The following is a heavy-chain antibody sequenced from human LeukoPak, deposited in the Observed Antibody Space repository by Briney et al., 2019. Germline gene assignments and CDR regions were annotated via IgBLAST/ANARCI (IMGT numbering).Heavy chain of an antibody. V-gene: IGHV4-59*12. CDR2: VYYSGST. D-gene: IGHD2-15*01. J-gene: IGHJ4*02. Sequence: PSETLSLTCTVSGGSITNYYWSWIRQPPGEGLEWIGHVYYSGSTNYNPSLKSRVTISVDTSKTQFSLKLSSVTAADTAVYYCARLRDNPFDYWGQGTLVTVSS. CDR1: GGSITNYY. CDR3: ARLRDNPFDY.